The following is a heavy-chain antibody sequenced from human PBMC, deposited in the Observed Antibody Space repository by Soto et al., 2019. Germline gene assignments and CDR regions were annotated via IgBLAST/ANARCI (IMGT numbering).Heavy chain of an antibody. CDR2: ISGSDGKT. CDR1: GFSFISYA. CDR3: ARAYTGRLPRRAAYYYAMDV. D-gene: IGHD2-2*02. Sequence: PGGSLRLSCAASGFSFISYAMSWVRQAPGKGLEWVSTISGSDGKTFYADSVKGRFSISRNTSKNMLYLQMNNLRGDDPAVYYFARAYTGRLPRRAAYYYAMDVWGQGTTVTVSS. J-gene: IGHJ6*02. V-gene: IGHV3-23*01.